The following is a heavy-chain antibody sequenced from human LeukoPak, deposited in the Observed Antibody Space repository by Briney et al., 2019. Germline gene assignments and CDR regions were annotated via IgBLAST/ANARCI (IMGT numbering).Heavy chain of an antibody. CDR1: GITFDEYA. V-gene: IGHV3-9*01. CDR3: AREDSYYYGSGSYPFDY. CDR2: INWDSGAK. D-gene: IGHD3-10*01. J-gene: IGHJ4*02. Sequence: GGSLRLSCVVSGITFDEYAMHWVRQAPGKGLEWVAGINWDSGAKGLADSVEGRFTISRDNAKNSLYLQMNSLRAEDTAVYYCAREDSYYYGSGSYPFDYWGQGTLVTVSS.